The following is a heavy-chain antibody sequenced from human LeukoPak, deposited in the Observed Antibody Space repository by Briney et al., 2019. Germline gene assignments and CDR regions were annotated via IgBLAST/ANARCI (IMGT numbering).Heavy chain of an antibody. D-gene: IGHD2-15*01. CDR2: IIPIFGTA. J-gene: IGHJ4*02. V-gene: IGHV1-69*13. CDR3: ARGCSGGSCYSHSGSSPIDY. Sequence: GASVKVSCKTSGYTFGSHGISWVRQAPGQGLEWMGGIIPIFGTANYAQKFQGRVTITADESTSTAYMELSSLRSEDTAVYYCARGCSGGSCYSHSGSSPIDYWGQGTLVTVSS. CDR1: GYTFGSHG.